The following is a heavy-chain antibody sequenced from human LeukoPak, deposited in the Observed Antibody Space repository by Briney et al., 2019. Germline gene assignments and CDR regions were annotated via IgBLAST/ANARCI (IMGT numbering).Heavy chain of an antibody. CDR1: GSTLTSYE. J-gene: IGHJ3*01. D-gene: IGHD3-10*01. V-gene: IGHV3-48*03. CDR3: ARGWYYL. Sequence: GGSLRLSCLASGSTLTSYEMNWVRQAPGKGLEWVSYIGSGGSPIYYADSVKGRFTISRDNAKNSLYLQMNSLRAEDTAVYYCARGWYYLWGQGTMVTVSS. CDR2: IGSGGSPI.